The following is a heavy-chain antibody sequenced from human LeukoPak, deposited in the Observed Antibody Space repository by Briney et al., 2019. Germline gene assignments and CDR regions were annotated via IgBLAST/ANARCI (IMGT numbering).Heavy chain of an antibody. CDR1: GFTFSTYE. D-gene: IGHD1-1*01. J-gene: IGHJ4*02. V-gene: IGHV3-48*03. CDR2: IPSSGSTI. CDR3: AREATGSTGYFDY. Sequence: PGGSLRLSCAASGFTFSTYEMNWVRQAPGKGLEWVSYIPSSGSTIYYVDSVKGRFTISRDNAKNSLYLQMNRLRVEDTAVYYCAREATGSTGYFDYWGQGTLVTVSS.